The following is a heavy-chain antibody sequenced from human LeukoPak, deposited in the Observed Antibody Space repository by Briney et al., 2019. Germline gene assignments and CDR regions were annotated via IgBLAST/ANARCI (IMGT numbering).Heavy chain of an antibody. CDR3: AKDPIVVVVADPPA. CDR1: GFTFSSYA. D-gene: IGHD2-15*01. Sequence: GGSLRLSCAATGFTFSSYAMSWVRQAPGKGLEWVSAISGSGGSTYYADSVKGRFTISRDNSKNTLYLQMNSLRAEDTAVYYCAKDPIVVVVADPPAWGQGTLVTVSS. V-gene: IGHV3-23*01. CDR2: ISGSGGST. J-gene: IGHJ5*02.